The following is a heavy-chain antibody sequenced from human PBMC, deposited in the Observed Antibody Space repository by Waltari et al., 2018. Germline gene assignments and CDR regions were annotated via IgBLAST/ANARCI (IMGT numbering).Heavy chain of an antibody. CDR2: IYHLGNT. Sequence: QVQPQESGPRLVKPSETLSLPCPFSEYYGRTGFYWGWVRQSPGKGLEWIGSIYHLGNTRYNPPLSSRVAVSMDMSKNQFSLRLTSVTAADTAVYYCARHRLDRGDSFDFWGQGALVTVSS. D-gene: IGHD3-22*01. CDR1: EYYGRTGFY. J-gene: IGHJ4*02. V-gene: IGHV4-38-2*01. CDR3: ARHRLDRGDSFDF.